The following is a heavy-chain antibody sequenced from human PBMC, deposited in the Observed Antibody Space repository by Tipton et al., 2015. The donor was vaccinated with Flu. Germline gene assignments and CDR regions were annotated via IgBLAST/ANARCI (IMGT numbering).Heavy chain of an antibody. J-gene: IGHJ4*02. CDR2: IYHSGST. Sequence: LRLSCTVSGYSISSGYYWGWIRQPPGKGLEWIGSIYHSGSTYYNPSLNSRVTISVDESKNQFSLRLTSVTAADTAVYYCVRTKDGYTLSNFVYWGQGTLVTVSS. CDR1: GYSISSGYY. D-gene: IGHD5-24*01. V-gene: IGHV4-38-2*02. CDR3: VRTKDGYTLSNFVY.